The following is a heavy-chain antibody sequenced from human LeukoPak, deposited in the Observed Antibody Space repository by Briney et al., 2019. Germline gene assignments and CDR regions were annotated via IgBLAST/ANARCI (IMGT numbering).Heavy chain of an antibody. CDR3: AKVRTPELERPLYYYYGMDV. D-gene: IGHD1-1*01. V-gene: IGHV3-23*01. J-gene: IGHJ6*02. CDR2: ISASGGST. Sequence: GGSLRLSCAASGFTFNTYAMSWVRQAPGKGLEWVSGISASGGSTYYADSVKGRFTISRDNSKNTLYLQMNSLRAEDTAVYYCAKVRTPELERPLYYYYGMDVWGQGTTVTVSS. CDR1: GFTFNTYA.